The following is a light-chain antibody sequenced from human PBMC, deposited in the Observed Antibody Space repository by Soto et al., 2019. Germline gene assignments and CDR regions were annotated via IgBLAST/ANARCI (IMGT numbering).Light chain of an antibody. V-gene: IGKV3-20*01. CDR1: QSVYSSH. J-gene: IGKJ3*01. CDR2: DAS. CDR3: QPYHSAPFT. Sequence: EILMTQSPATLSVSPGARATLSCRASQSVYSSHLAWYRQKPGQVPRLLIYDASSRATGIPDRFSGSGSGTDFTLTISRLEPEDFAVYYCQPYHSAPFTFGPGTQVDIK.